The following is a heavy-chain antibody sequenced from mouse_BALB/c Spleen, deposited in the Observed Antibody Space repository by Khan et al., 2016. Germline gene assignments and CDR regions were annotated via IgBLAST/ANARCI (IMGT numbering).Heavy chain of an antibody. CDR2: IRLKSNNYAT. D-gene: IGHD1-1*01. J-gene: IGHJ4*01. Sequence: EVKLEESGGGLVQPGGSMKLSCVASGFTFSNYWMNWVRQSPEKGLEWVAEIRLKSNNYATHYAESVQGRFTISRDDSKSSVYLKMNNLRAEDTGSYYCTRGSYYGSLYAMDYWGQGTSVTGSS. V-gene: IGHV6-6*02. CDR1: GFTFSNYW. CDR3: TRGSYYGSLYAMDY.